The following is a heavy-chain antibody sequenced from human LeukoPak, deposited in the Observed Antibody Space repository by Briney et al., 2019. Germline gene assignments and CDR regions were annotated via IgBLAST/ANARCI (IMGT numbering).Heavy chain of an antibody. D-gene: IGHD1-7*01. CDR1: GFTFTSNY. CDR2: IYTGGTA. Sequence: PGGSLRLSCAASGFTFTSNYVTWVRQAPGKGLEWVSVIYTGGTAYHADSVRGRFTMSRDISKNTVYLQMNSLRVEDTAIYYCARGTGTGPTGGIDYWGQGTLVTVPS. J-gene: IGHJ4*02. CDR3: ARGTGTGPTGGIDY. V-gene: IGHV3-53*01.